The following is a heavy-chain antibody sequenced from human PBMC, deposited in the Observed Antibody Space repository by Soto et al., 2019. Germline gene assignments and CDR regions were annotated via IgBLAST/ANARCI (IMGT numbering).Heavy chain of an antibody. CDR1: GGSFNSFH. Sequence: QVQLVQSGAEVKRPGSSVKVSCKSSGGSFNSFHFNWVRQAPGQGLEWMGRIIPMLDRTQYAQMFQGRVTMTADTSTRTAYMEMSGLEAVDKAVYYCARGTVTLFGVVTPPDYWGQGTLVTVSS. V-gene: IGHV1-69*08. CDR3: ARGTVTLFGVVTPPDY. J-gene: IGHJ4*02. CDR2: IIPMLDRT. D-gene: IGHD3-3*01.